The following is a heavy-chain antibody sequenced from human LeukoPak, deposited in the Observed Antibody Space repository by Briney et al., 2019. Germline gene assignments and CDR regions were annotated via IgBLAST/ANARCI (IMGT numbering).Heavy chain of an antibody. J-gene: IGHJ6*04. CDR2: IKQDGSEK. V-gene: IGHV3-7*01. D-gene: IGHD3-22*01. Sequence: GGSLRLSCAASGFTFSSYWMSWVRQAPGKGLEWVANIKQDGSEKYYVDSVKGRFTISRDNSKNTVYLQMNSLRAEDTAVYYCAKDLTQKTYEGSPGLDVWGKGTTVTVSS. CDR3: AKDLTQKTYEGSPGLDV. CDR1: GFTFSSYW.